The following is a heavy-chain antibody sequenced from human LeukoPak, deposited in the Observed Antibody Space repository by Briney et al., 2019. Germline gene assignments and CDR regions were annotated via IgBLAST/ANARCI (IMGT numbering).Heavy chain of an antibody. CDR1: GFTFSDYY. V-gene: IGHV3-11*01. CDR3: AKDGGLGYCSSTTCSTPN. CDR2: INVGGSTM. J-gene: IGHJ4*02. Sequence: GGSLRLSCVASGFTFSDYYMSWIRQAPGKGLEWVSYINVGGSTMFYGDSVKGRFTVSRDDAKNSLYLQMNSLRAEDTAVYYCAKDGGLGYCSSTTCSTPNWGQGTLVTVSS. D-gene: IGHD2-2*01.